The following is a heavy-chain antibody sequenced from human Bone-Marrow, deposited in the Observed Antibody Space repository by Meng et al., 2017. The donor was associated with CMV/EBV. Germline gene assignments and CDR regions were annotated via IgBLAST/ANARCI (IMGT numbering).Heavy chain of an antibody. J-gene: IGHJ5*02. CDR3: ARRHHYDFWSGYVFWFDP. CDR2: MNPNSGNT. D-gene: IGHD3-3*01. CDR1: TFTSYD. Sequence: TFTSYDNNWVRQATGQGLEWMGWMNPNSGNTGYAQKFQGRVTMTRNTSISTAYMELSSLRSEDTAVYYCARRHHYDFWSGYVFWFDPWGQGTLVTVSS. V-gene: IGHV1-8*01.